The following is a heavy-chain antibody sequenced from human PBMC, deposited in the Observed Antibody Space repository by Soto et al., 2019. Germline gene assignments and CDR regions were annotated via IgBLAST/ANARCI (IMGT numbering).Heavy chain of an antibody. J-gene: IGHJ4*02. CDR1: GYTFTSYG. Sequence: ASVKVSCKASGYTFTSYGISWARQAPGQGLEWMGWISAYNGNTNYAQKLQGRVTMTTDTSTSTAYMELRSLRSDDTAVYYCARDYDFWSGYYSDYWGQGTLVTVSS. CDR3: ARDYDFWSGYYSDY. V-gene: IGHV1-18*01. D-gene: IGHD3-3*01. CDR2: ISAYNGNT.